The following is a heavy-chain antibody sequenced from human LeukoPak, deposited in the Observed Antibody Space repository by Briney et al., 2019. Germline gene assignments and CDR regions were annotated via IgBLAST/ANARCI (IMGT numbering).Heavy chain of an antibody. J-gene: IGHJ4*02. CDR3: ARDKEFESSGYYDI. V-gene: IGHV3-30*01. Sequence: GRSLRLSCAASGFTFSSYAMHWVRQAPGKGLEWVAVISYDGSNKYYADSVKGRFTISRDNSKNTLYLQMNSLRAEDTAVYYCARDKEFESSGYYDIWGQGTLVTVSS. CDR2: ISYDGSNK. D-gene: IGHD3-22*01. CDR1: GFTFSSYA.